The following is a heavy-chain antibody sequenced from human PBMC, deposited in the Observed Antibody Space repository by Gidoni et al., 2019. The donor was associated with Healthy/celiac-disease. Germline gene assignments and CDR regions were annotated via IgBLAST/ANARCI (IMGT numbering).Heavy chain of an antibody. CDR1: GFTFSSYA. CDR2: ISYDGSNK. J-gene: IGHJ3*02. V-gene: IGHV3-30-3*01. Sequence: QVQLVESGGGVVQPGRSLRLSCAASGFTFSSYAMHWVRQAPGKGLEWVAVISYDGSNKYYADSVKGRFTISRDNSKNTLYLQMNSLRAEDTAVYYCARSRYYYGSGSYYPFFAFDIWGQGTMVTVSS. CDR3: ARSRYYYGSGSYYPFFAFDI. D-gene: IGHD3-10*01.